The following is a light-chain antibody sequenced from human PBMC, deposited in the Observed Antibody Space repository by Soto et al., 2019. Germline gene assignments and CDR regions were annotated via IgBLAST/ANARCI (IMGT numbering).Light chain of an antibody. CDR2: DAS. V-gene: IGKV3-20*01. J-gene: IGKJ1*01. Sequence: EIVMTQSPATLSVSPGEGVTLSCRARQSVGSNLAWYQQKPGQAPRLLIYDASSRATGIPDRFSGSGSGTDFTLTISRLEPEDFAVYYCQQYGSSPKTFGQGTKVDIK. CDR1: QSVGSN. CDR3: QQYGSSPKT.